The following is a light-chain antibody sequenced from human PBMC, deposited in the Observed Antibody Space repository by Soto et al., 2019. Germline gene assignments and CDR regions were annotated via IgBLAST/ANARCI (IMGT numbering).Light chain of an antibody. V-gene: IGKV3-20*01. CDR3: HQDGISPGT. J-gene: IGKJ2*01. Sequence: EIVLTQSPGTLSLSPGERATLSCRASQSVRSNYLAWYQQKPGPAPSLLIYGASTRATGIPDRFSGSGSGTDFTLTITRLEPENFAVYYCHQDGISPGTFGQGTKLEIK. CDR2: GAS. CDR1: QSVRSNY.